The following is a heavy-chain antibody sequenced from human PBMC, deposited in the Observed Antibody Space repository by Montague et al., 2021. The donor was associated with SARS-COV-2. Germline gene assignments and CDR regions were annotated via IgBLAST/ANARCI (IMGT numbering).Heavy chain of an antibody. CDR2: ITPTSTTI. CDR1: GFTFSSYG. V-gene: IGHV3-48*02. Sequence: SLRLSCAASGFTFSSYGMNWVRQAPGKGLEWVAYITPTSTTIHYADSVKGRFTISRDDAENSLFLQMNGLRDEDTAMYYCARDLWPGMPAAGTWFGPWGQGTLVTVSS. D-gene: IGHD6-25*01. J-gene: IGHJ5*02. CDR3: ARDLWPGMPAAGTWFGP.